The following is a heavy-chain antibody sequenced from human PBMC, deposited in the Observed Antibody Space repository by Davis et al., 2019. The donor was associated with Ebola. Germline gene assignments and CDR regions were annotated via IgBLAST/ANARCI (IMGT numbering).Heavy chain of an antibody. J-gene: IGHJ5*02. CDR2: IYPGDSDT. Sequence: GESLKISCKGSGYSFISYWIGWVRQMPGKGLEWMGIIYPGDSDTRYRPSFQGQVTISADKAVSTAYLQWSSLKASDTAMYYCARGSPPPGNWFDPWGQGTLVTGSS. CDR1: GYSFISYW. CDR3: ARGSPPPGNWFDP. D-gene: IGHD6-13*01. V-gene: IGHV5-51*01.